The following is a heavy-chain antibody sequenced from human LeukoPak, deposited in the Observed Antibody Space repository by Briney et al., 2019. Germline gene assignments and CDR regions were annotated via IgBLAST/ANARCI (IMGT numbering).Heavy chain of an antibody. CDR1: GFTFSSYA. Sequence: PGGSLRLSCAASGFTFSSYAMSWVRQAPGKGLEWVSAISGSGGSTYYADSVKGRFTISRDNSKNTLYLQMNSLRAEDTAVYYCARVVSYYDSSGYFYYYYYMDVWGKGTTVTVSS. D-gene: IGHD3-22*01. V-gene: IGHV3-23*01. CDR2: ISGSGGST. CDR3: ARVVSYYDSSGYFYYYYYMDV. J-gene: IGHJ6*03.